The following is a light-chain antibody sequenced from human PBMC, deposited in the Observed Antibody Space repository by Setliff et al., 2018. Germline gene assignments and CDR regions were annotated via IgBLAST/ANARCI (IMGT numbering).Light chain of an antibody. CDR3: ATWDDSLTGYV. CDR1: SSNVGNNA. Sequence: QSALTQPPSASGTPGQGVTISCSGSSSNVGNNAVNWYQQLPRTTPKLLIYSINQRPSGVPDRFSGSKSGTSASLVIYGLQPEDEADYYCATWDDSLTGYVFGTGTKVTVL. J-gene: IGLJ1*01. CDR2: SIN. V-gene: IGLV1-44*01.